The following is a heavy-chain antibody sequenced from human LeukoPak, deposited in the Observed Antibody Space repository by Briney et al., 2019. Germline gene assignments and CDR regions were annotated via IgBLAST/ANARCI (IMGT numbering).Heavy chain of an antibody. CDR2: TYYRSKWYN. V-gene: IGHV6-1*01. CDR3: ASSLATTPFDY. D-gene: IGHD5-12*01. J-gene: IGHJ4*02. CDR1: GDTFSSNSAA. Sequence: SQTLSLTCALSGDTFSSNSAAWHWIRQSPSRGLEWLGRTYYRSKWYNDYAVSVKSRITINPDTSKNQFSLQLNSVTPEDTAVYYCASSLATTPFDYWGQGTLVTVSS.